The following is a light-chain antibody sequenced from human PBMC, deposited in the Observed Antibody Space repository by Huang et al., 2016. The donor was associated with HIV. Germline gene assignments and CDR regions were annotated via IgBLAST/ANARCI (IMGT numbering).Light chain of an antibody. CDR1: RSLLFASNSKNF. CDR2: IAA. CDR3: QQFYNMPYT. J-gene: IGKJ2*01. V-gene: IGKV4-1*01. Sequence: DILLTQSPDSLAVSLGERATLTCRSSRSLLFASNSKNFLAWYQQKPGQSPKLLMYIAAVRESGGPERFTGSGSGTEFTLTIASLQAEDVAVYYCQQFYNMPYTFGRGTRLEI.